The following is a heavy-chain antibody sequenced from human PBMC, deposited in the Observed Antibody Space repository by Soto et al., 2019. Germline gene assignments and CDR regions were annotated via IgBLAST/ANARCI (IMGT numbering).Heavy chain of an antibody. CDR1: GGTFSSYT. D-gene: IGHD3-10*01. Sequence: QVQLVQSGAEVKKPGSSVKVSCQASGGTFSSYTISWWRQAPGQGLEGMGRIIPILGIPNYAQKFQGRVTITADKSTSKAYMEVSSLRSEDTAVYYCARFFGSYGMDVWGQGTTVTVAS. CDR2: IIPILGIP. CDR3: ARFFGSYGMDV. J-gene: IGHJ6*02. V-gene: IGHV1-69*02.